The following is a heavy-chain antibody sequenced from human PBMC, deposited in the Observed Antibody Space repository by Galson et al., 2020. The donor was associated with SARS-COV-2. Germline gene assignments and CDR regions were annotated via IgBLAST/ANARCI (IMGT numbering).Heavy chain of an antibody. V-gene: IGHV4-31*02. Sequence: SETLSLTCTVSGGSISSGGYYWSWIRQHPGKGLEWIGYIYYSGSTYYNPSLKSRVTISVDTSKNQFSLKLSSVTAADTAEYYCARGEYGDYYFDYWGQGTLVTVSS. J-gene: IGHJ4*02. CDR3: ARGEYGDYYFDY. CDR2: IYYSGST. D-gene: IGHD4-17*01. CDR1: GGSISSGGYY.